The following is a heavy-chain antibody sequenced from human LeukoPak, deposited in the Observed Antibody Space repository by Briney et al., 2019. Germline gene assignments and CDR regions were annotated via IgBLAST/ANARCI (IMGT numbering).Heavy chain of an antibody. Sequence: ASVNVSCKASGYTFTGYYMHWVRQAPGQGLEWMGLINPNSGGTNYAQKFQGRVTMTRDTSISTAYMELSRLRSDDTAVYYCAREREDILTGYRTFDYWGQGTLVTVSS. J-gene: IGHJ4*02. CDR2: INPNSGGT. CDR1: GYTFTGYY. V-gene: IGHV1-2*02. D-gene: IGHD3-9*01. CDR3: AREREDILTGYRTFDY.